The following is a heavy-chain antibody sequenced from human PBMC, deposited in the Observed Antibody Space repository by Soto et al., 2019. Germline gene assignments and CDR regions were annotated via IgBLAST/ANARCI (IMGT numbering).Heavy chain of an antibody. V-gene: IGHV3-23*01. CDR3: AKGVEITTFGVVITPRYYYGMDV. CDR1: GFTFSSYA. Sequence: GGSLRLSCAASGFTFSSYAMSWVRQAPGKGLEWVSAISGSGGSTYYADSVKGRFTISRDNSKNTLYLQMNSLRAEDTAVYYCAKGVEITTFGVVITPRYYYGMDVWGQGTTVTVSS. CDR2: ISGSGGST. D-gene: IGHD3-3*01. J-gene: IGHJ6*01.